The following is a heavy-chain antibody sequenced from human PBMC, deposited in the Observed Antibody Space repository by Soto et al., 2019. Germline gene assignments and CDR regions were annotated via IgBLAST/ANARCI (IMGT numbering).Heavy chain of an antibody. D-gene: IGHD6-25*01. Sequence: GASVKVSCKASGYTFTGYYMHWVRQAPGQGLEWMGWINPNSGGTNYAQKFQGRVTMTRDTSISTAYMELSRLRSDDTAVYYCARTSADGQAGSYYYGMDVWGQGTTVTVSS. V-gene: IGHV1-2*02. CDR1: GYTFTGYY. CDR2: INPNSGGT. J-gene: IGHJ6*02. CDR3: ARTSADGQAGSYYYGMDV.